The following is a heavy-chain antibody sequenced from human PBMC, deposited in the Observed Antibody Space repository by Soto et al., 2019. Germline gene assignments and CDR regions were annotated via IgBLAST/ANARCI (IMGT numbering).Heavy chain of an antibody. V-gene: IGHV4-30-4*01. CDR2: IYFSETT. Sequence: SETLSLTCNVSGASISSGDYYWSWIRQPPGKGLEWIGYIYFSETTSYNPSLKSRVTISGDKSKNQFSLKLNSVTAADTAVYYCARGKNRYGDYGYWGQGTLVTVSS. CDR3: ARGKNRYGDYGY. D-gene: IGHD4-17*01. CDR1: GASISSGDYY. J-gene: IGHJ4*02.